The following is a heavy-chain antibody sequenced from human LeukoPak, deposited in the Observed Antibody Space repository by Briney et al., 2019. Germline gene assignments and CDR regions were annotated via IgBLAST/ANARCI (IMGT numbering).Heavy chain of an antibody. CDR3: ARDLGYSGFDWAP. Sequence: PSETLSLTCSVSGYSISSGYYWGWIRRPPGKRLEWVGSISSSGNTYYNPTLKSRVTISVDTSKNQFSLNLTSVTAADAAVYYCARDLGYSGFDWAPWGQGTWSPSPQ. J-gene: IGHJ5*02. CDR2: ISSSGNT. CDR1: GYSISSGYY. V-gene: IGHV4-38-2*02. D-gene: IGHD5-12*01.